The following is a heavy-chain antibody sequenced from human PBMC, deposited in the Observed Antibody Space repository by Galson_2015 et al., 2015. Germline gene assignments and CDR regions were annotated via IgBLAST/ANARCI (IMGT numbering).Heavy chain of an antibody. CDR2: ISSDGGAR. Sequence: SLRLSCAASGVSLSTHWMTWVRQAPGKGLEWVANISSDGGARYYVDSVKGRFTISRDNAKTSLYLQMNSLRAEDTAVYYYARAPLRDYGDYLDYWGQGALVTVSS. D-gene: IGHD4-17*01. V-gene: IGHV3-7*03. J-gene: IGHJ4*02. CDR3: ARAPLRDYGDYLDY. CDR1: GVSLSTHW.